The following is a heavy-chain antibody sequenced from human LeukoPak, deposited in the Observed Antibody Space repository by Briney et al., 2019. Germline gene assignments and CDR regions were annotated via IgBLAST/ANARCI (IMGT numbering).Heavy chain of an antibody. CDR3: AKDLRYYYGSGSFFDY. CDR1: GFTFSSSA. CDR2: ISGSGSGGST. Sequence: GGSLRLSCAASGFTFSSSAMSWVRQAPGKGLEWVSSISGSGSGGSTYYADSVKGRFTISRDNSKNTLYLQMNSLRAEDTAVYYCAKDLRYYYGSGSFFDYWGQGTLVTVSS. J-gene: IGHJ4*02. V-gene: IGHV3-23*01. D-gene: IGHD3-10*01.